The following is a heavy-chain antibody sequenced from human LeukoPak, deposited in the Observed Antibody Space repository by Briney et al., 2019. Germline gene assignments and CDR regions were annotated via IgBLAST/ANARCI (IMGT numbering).Heavy chain of an antibody. D-gene: IGHD2-15*01. CDR2: VYYSGST. CDR3: ARWGLLVGAANCFDP. V-gene: IGHV4-31*03. J-gene: IGHJ5*02. Sequence: PSETLSLTCTVSVGSISSGGYYWSWIRQHPGKGLEWIGYVYYSGSTYYNPSLKSRLTITVDTSKNHFSLKLSSVTAADTAVYYCARWGLLVGAANCFDPWGQETLVTVSS. CDR1: VGSISSGGYY.